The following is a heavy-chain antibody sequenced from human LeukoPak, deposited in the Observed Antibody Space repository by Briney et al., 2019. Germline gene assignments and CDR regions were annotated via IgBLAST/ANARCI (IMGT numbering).Heavy chain of an antibody. J-gene: IGHJ6*02. V-gene: IGHV3-30*18. Sequence: PGGSLRLSCAASGFTFSSYGMHWVRQAPGKGLEWVAVISYDGSNKYYADSVKGRFTISRDNSKNTLYLQMNSLRAEDTAVYYCAKGGSVITMIVPMDVWGQGTTVTVSS. D-gene: IGHD3-22*01. CDR1: GFTFSSYG. CDR2: ISYDGSNK. CDR3: AKGGSVITMIVPMDV.